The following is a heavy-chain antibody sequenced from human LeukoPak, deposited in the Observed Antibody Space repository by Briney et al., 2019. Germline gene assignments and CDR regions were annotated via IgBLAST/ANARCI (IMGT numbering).Heavy chain of an antibody. J-gene: IGHJ4*02. Sequence: ASVKVSCKASGYTFTGYYMHWVRQAPGQGLEWMGWISPNSGGTKNAQKFQGRVTMTRDTSISTAYMELSSLRSDDTAVYYCARYGDSSSSGFDYWGQGTLVTASS. D-gene: IGHD6-6*01. CDR1: GYTFTGYY. V-gene: IGHV1-2*02. CDR3: ARYGDSSSSGFDY. CDR2: ISPNSGGT.